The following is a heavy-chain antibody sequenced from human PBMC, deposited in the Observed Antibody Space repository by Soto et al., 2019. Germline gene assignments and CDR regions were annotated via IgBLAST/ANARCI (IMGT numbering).Heavy chain of an antibody. V-gene: IGHV4-34*01. CDR1: GGSFSSYY. CDR3: ARGRRERDYYGSGSPFDI. Sequence: SDTLSLTCAVSGGSFSSYYWSWIRPSPQKGLEWIGEINHSEYTNYNPSLKSRVTLSVETSKAQFSLRLTSVTAADTAVYYCARGRRERDYYGSGSPFDIWGQGIQVTVSS. J-gene: IGHJ4*02. CDR2: INHSEYT. D-gene: IGHD3-10*01.